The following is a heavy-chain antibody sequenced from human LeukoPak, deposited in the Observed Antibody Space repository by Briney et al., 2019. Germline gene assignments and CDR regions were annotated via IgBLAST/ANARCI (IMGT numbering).Heavy chain of an antibody. J-gene: IGHJ4*02. V-gene: IGHV3-11*04. CDR3: ARDREHRDYFDY. CDR2: VSGSGSKI. CDR1: GFTFTDYY. Sequence: GGSLRLSCAASGFTFTDYYMSWLRQAPGKGLEWVSYVSGSGSKIYYEDSVKGRFTISRDNAKNSLYLQMNSLRAKDTAVYYCARDREHRDYFDYWGQGTLVTVSS.